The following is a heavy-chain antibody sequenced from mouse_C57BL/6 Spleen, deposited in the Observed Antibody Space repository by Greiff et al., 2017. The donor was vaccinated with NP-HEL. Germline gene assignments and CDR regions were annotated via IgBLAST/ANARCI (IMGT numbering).Heavy chain of an antibody. Sequence: QVQLQQSGPELVKPGASVKISCKASGYAFSSSWMNWVKQRPGKGLEWIGRIYPGDGDTNYNGKFKGTATLTADKSSSTAYMQLSSLTSEDSAVYFCARGGYYGQTLYAMDYWGQGTSVTVSS. CDR3: ARGGYYGQTLYAMDY. CDR2: IYPGDGDT. CDR1: GYAFSSSW. J-gene: IGHJ4*01. V-gene: IGHV1-82*01. D-gene: IGHD1-1*01.